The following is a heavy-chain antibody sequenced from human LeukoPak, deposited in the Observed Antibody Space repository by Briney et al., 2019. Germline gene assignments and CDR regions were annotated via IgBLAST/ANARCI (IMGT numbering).Heavy chain of an antibody. J-gene: IGHJ3*02. V-gene: IGHV1-69*13. Sequence: ASVKVSCKASGGTFSSYAISWVRQAPGQGLEWMGGIIPIFGTANYAQKFQDRVTITADESTSTAYMELSSLRSEDTAVYYCARAVGALRYAFDIWGQGTMVTVSS. D-gene: IGHD1-26*01. CDR1: GGTFSSYA. CDR2: IIPIFGTA. CDR3: ARAVGALRYAFDI.